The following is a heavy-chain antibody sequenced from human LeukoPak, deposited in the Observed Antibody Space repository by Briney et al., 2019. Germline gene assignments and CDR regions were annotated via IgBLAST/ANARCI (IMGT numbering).Heavy chain of an antibody. D-gene: IGHD2-21*02. CDR2: ISGSGGST. V-gene: IGHV3-23*01. CDR1: GFTFSSYA. CDR3: AKEGPDCGGDCYGVFDY. Sequence: GGSLRLSCAASGFTFSSYAMSWVRQAPGKGLEWVSAISGSGGSTNYADSVKGRFTISRDNSQNTLYLQMNSLRAEDAALYYCAKEGPDCGGDCYGVFDYWGQGTLVTVSS. J-gene: IGHJ4*02.